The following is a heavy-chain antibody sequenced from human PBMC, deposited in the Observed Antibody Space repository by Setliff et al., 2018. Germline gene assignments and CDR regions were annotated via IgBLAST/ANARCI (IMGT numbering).Heavy chain of an antibody. CDR1: GYSFSTYW. CDR3: ARAGDYMGYYYNYYMDV. V-gene: IGHV5-51*01. CDR2: IFPGDSVT. D-gene: IGHD3-10*01. J-gene: IGHJ6*03. Sequence: PGESLKISCQGSGYSFSTYWIAWVRQMPGKGLEWMGIIFPGDSVTRYSPPFQGQVTFSADKSINTAYLLWNSLKASDTAVYFCARAGDYMGYYYNYYMDVWANGTTVTVSS.